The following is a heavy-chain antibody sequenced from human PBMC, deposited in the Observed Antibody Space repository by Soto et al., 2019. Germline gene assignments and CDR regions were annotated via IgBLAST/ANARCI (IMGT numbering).Heavy chain of an antibody. CDR2: IYFSGTT. CDR1: GGSIRSSSYY. CDR3: ARGDFGSGSYYNPTPTWFDP. D-gene: IGHD3-10*01. Sequence: LSLTCTVSGGSIRSSSYYWGWIRQPPGKGLEWIGSIYFSGTTYYNPSLKSRVTMSVDTSKNQFSLKLNSVTAADTAVYYCARGDFGSGSYYNPTPTWFDPWGQGTLVTVS. J-gene: IGHJ5*02. V-gene: IGHV4-39*01.